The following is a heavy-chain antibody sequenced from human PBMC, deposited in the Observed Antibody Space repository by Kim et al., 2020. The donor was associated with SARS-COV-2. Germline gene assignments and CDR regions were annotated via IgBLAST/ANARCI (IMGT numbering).Heavy chain of an antibody. V-gene: IGHV3-11*06. J-gene: IGHJ6*02. CDR3: ARDSGAAAGPWGNYYGMDV. D-gene: IGHD6-13*01. Sequence: RFTNSRDNAKNSLYLQMNSLRAEDTAVYYCARDSGAAAGPWGNYYGMDVWGQGTTVTVSS.